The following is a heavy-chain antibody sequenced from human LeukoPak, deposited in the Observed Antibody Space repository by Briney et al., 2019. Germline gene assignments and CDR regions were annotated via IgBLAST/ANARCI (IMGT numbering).Heavy chain of an antibody. CDR1: GFTFTNYW. V-gene: IGHV3-7*01. Sequence: PGGSLRLSCAASGFTFTNYWMGWVRQAPGKGLEWVANIKQDGSEKYYVDSVKGRFTISRDNAKNSLYLQMNSLRAEDTAVYYCAREGDTAMVIDYWGQGTLVTVSS. CDR2: IKQDGSEK. CDR3: AREGDTAMVIDY. D-gene: IGHD5-18*01. J-gene: IGHJ4*02.